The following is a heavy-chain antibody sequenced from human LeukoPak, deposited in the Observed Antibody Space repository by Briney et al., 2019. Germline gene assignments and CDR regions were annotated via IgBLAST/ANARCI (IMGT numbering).Heavy chain of an antibody. V-gene: IGHV3-23*01. D-gene: IGHD5-12*01. Sequence: PGGSLRLTCAVSGFTFSSYAMICVRQAPGKGLEGVSAISGSGGSTYCADSVKGRCTISRDNSKNTLYLQMNSLRAEDTAVYYCAKVRWLRPLQEWGQGTLVTVSS. CDR3: AKVRWLRPLQE. J-gene: IGHJ4*02. CDR2: ISGSGGST. CDR1: GFTFSSYA.